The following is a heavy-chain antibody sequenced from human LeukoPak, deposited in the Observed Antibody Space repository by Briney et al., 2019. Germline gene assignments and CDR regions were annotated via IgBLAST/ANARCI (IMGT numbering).Heavy chain of an antibody. J-gene: IGHJ6*04. CDR2: INHSGST. D-gene: IGHD3-10*01. CDR3: ARVSGSYSYYYYYYGMDV. Sequence: SETLSLTCAVYGGSFSGYYWSWIRQPPGKGLEWIGEINHSGSTNYNPSLKSRVTISVDTSKNQFSLKLSAVTAADTAVYYCARVSGSYSYYYYYYGMDVWGKGTTVTVSS. CDR1: GGSFSGYY. V-gene: IGHV4-34*01.